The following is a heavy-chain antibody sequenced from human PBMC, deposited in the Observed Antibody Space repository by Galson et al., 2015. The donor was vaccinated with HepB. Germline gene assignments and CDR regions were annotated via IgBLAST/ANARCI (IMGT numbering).Heavy chain of an antibody. V-gene: IGHV1-69*02. J-gene: IGHJ3*02. CDR3: ASLRRHCGGDCHEVGAFDI. D-gene: IGHD2-21*02. CDR1: GGTFSSYT. Sequence: SVKVSCKASGGTFSSYTISWVRQAPGQGLEWMGRIIPILGIANYAQKFRGRVTITADKSTSTAYMELSSLRSEDTAVYYCASLRRHCGGDCHEVGAFDIWGQGTMVTVSS. CDR2: IIPILGIA.